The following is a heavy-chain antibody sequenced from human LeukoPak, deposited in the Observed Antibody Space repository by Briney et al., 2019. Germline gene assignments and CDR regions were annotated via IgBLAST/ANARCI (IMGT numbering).Heavy chain of an antibody. V-gene: IGHV1-2*02. CDR3: ARGATRLATAGAEFDS. Sequence: ASVKVSCKASGYNFISYYMHWVRQAPGQSLEWMGRINPNSGETSFAQRFQGRVTMTRDTSINTAYMELGRLTSDDTAVYFCARGATRLATAGAEFDSWGQGTLVIVSS. J-gene: IGHJ4*02. CDR1: GYNFISYY. CDR2: INPNSGET. D-gene: IGHD6-13*01.